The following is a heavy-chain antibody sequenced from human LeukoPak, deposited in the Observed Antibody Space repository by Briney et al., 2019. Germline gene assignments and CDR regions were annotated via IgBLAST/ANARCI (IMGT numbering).Heavy chain of an antibody. CDR3: AHSRSDYYYDSSGSYYFDY. V-gene: IGHV2-5*02. Sequence: SGPTLVKPTQTLTLTCTFSGFSLSTSGVGVGWIRQPPGKALEWRALIYWDDDKRYSPSLKSRLTITKDTSKNQVVLTMTNMDAVDTATYYCAHSRSDYYYDSSGSYYFDYWGQGTLVTISS. J-gene: IGHJ4*02. CDR1: GFSLSTSGVG. CDR2: IYWDDDK. D-gene: IGHD3-22*01.